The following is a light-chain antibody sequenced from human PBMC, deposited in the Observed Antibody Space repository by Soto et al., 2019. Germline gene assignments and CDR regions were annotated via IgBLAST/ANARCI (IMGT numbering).Light chain of an antibody. J-gene: IGLJ2*01. CDR3: QSYDSSLSGSHVV. CDR2: GNS. V-gene: IGLV1-40*01. CDR1: SSNIGAGYD. Sequence: QSVLTQPPSVSGAPGQRVTISCTGSSSNIGAGYDVHWYQQLPGTAPKLLIYGNSNRPSGVPDRFSGSKSGTSASLAITGLQAEDEADYYCQSYDSSLSGSHVVFGGGNKLTVL.